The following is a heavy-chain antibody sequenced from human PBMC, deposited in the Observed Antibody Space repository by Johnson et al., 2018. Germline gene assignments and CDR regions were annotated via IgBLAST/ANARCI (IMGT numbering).Heavy chain of an antibody. CDR3: ARDIYYDSPGGYFHY. J-gene: IGHJ1*01. D-gene: IGHD3-22*01. Sequence: QVQLVQSGGGVVQPGRSLRLSCAASGFTFSSYAMHWVRQAPGKGLEWVAVISYDGSNKYYADSVKGRFTISRDNSKNTLYLQMNSLRAEDTAVYYCARDIYYDSPGGYFHYWGQGTLVTVSS. V-gene: IGHV3-30-3*01. CDR2: ISYDGSNK. CDR1: GFTFSSYA.